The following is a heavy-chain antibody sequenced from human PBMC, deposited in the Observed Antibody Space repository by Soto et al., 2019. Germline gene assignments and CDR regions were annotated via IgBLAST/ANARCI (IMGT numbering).Heavy chain of an antibody. D-gene: IGHD6-13*01. CDR2: MNPNSGNT. CDR1: GYTFTSYD. CDR3: AVAGYSSSWYRDYYGMDV. V-gene: IGHV1-8*01. Sequence: ASVKVSCKASGYTFTSYDINWVRQATGQGLEWMGWMNPNSGNTGYAQKFQGRVTMTRNTSISTAYMELSSLRSEDTAVYYCAVAGYSSSWYRDYYGMDVWGQGTTVTVSS. J-gene: IGHJ6*02.